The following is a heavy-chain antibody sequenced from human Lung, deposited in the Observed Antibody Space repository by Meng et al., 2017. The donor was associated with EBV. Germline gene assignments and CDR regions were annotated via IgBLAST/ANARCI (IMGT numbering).Heavy chain of an antibody. J-gene: IGHJ4*02. D-gene: IGHD5-18*01. Sequence: QLPRQESGSGLVKPSQTLSLTCTVSGGSISSGGHYWSWIRQHPGKGLEWIGYIYYSGSTYYNPSLKSLVSISVDTSNNQFSLKLSSVTAADTAVYYCARAVDTGYFDYWGQGTLVTVSS. CDR2: IYYSGST. V-gene: IGHV4-31*01. CDR1: GGSISSGGHY. CDR3: ARAVDTGYFDY.